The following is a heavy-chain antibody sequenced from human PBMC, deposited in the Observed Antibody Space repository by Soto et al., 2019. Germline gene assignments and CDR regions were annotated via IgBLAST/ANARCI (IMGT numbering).Heavy chain of an antibody. V-gene: IGHV1-18*04. D-gene: IGHD2-15*01. CDR2: ISVYNGNT. Sequence: ASVNVSCKSSGYTFISYCISWVRQAPGQGLEWMGWISVYNGNTNYAQKFQGRVTMTTDTSTSTAYMELRSLRSDDTAVYYCGRLGYCSGSNCYYYGMDAWGQGTTVTVPS. CDR3: GRLGYCSGSNCYYYGMDA. CDR1: GYTFISYC. J-gene: IGHJ6*02.